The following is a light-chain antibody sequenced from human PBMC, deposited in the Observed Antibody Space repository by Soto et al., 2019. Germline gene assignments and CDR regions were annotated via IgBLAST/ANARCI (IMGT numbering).Light chain of an antibody. CDR1: QSISNY. CDR3: QQSYSTPLFT. CDR2: AAS. V-gene: IGKV1-39*01. Sequence: DIQMTQSPSSLSASVGDRVTITCRASQSISNYLNWYQQKPGKAPKLLIYAASSLQSGVQSRFSGSGSGTDFTLTISSLQPEDFATYYCQQSYSTPLFTFGPGTKVDI. J-gene: IGKJ3*01.